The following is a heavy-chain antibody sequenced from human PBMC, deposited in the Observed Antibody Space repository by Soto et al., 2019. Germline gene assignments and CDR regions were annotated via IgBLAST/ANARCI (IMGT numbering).Heavy chain of an antibody. CDR3: ARDSSRYLYASFDY. V-gene: IGHV1-3*01. CDR1: GYTFTNHV. Sequence: ASVKVSCKASGYTFTNHVIHWVRQAPGQNLEWMGWINAGNGNTKYSQKFQDRVTITRDTSASTAYMELSSLRSEDTSVYYCARDSSRYLYASFDYWGQG. CDR2: INAGNGNT. J-gene: IGHJ4*02. D-gene: IGHD3-16*02.